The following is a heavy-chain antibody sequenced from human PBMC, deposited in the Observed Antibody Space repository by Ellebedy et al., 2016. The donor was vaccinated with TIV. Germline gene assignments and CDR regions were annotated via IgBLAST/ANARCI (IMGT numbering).Heavy chain of an antibody. CDR3: ARDGYIYDSSGYY. J-gene: IGHJ4*02. CDR2: IIPIFGTA. Sequence: SVKVSCKASGGTFSTFGSYAISWVRQAPGQGLEWMGGIIPIFGTANYAQKFQGRVTITADESTSTAYMELSSLRSEDTAVYYCARDGYIYDSSGYYWGQGSLVTVSS. CDR1: GGTFSTFGSYA. V-gene: IGHV1-69*13. D-gene: IGHD3-22*01.